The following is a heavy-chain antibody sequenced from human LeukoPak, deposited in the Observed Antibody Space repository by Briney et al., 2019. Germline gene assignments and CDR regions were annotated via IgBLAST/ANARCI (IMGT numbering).Heavy chain of an antibody. CDR2: VYYTGVT. CDR1: GGYIITSGHY. Sequence: SETLYLTCTVSGGYIITSGHYWGWIRQPPGKGLEWIGSVYYTGVTSTSPFFRSRMSISVDTSKNQFSLNLTSVTAADAAVYYCARERSSSGGHNWFDPWGQGTLVTVSS. D-gene: IGHD4-23*01. J-gene: IGHJ5*02. CDR3: ARERSSSGGHNWFDP. V-gene: IGHV4-39*07.